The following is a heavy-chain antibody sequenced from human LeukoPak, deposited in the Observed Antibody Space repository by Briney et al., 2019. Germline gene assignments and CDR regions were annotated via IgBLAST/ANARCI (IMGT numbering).Heavy chain of an antibody. J-gene: IGHJ4*02. Sequence: SGGSLRLSCAAPGFTFSTYWMHWVRQAPGKGLVWVSRIYIDGSSTNYADSVKGRFTISRDDAKNSLYLQMNSLRAEDTAVYYCARVRDSIFGVVSHEINYWGQGTLVTVSS. D-gene: IGHD3-3*02. CDR1: GFTFSTYW. CDR2: IYIDGSST. CDR3: ARVRDSIFGVVSHEINY. V-gene: IGHV3-74*01.